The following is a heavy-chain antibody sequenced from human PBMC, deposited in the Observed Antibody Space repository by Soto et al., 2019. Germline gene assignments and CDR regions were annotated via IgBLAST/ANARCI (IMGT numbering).Heavy chain of an antibody. V-gene: IGHV3-33*01. D-gene: IGHD2-15*01. CDR1: GSPFITFA. J-gene: IGHJ4*02. Sequence: QVHLVGPGGGGVNRGGPLRLSGQAPGSPFITFALHGCRQPPGKGLEWVAIIWFDGSNKYYADSVKGRFSISRDNSKNTLFLQMDSLRAEDTAVYYCARGQLPAATTYFDFWGQGTLVIVSS. CDR3: ARGQLPAATTYFDF. CDR2: IWFDGSNK.